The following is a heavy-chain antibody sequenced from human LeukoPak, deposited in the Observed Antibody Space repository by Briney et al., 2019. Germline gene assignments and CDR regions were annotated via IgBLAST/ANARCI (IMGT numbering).Heavy chain of an antibody. CDR1: GFTFSNYE. CDR2: ISSSGSTI. J-gene: IGHJ4*02. D-gene: IGHD5-18*01. CDR3: ARDIADMPGRDSYGYDY. Sequence: GGSLRLSCAASGFTFSNYEMNWVRQAPGKGLEWVSYISSSGSTIWYADSAKGRFTISRDNAKNSLYLQMNSLRAEDSAVYYCARDIADMPGRDSYGYDYWGQGTLVTVSS. V-gene: IGHV3-48*03.